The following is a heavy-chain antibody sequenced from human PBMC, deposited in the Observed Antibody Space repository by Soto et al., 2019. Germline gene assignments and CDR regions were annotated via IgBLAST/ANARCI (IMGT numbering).Heavy chain of an antibody. CDR1: GITFRSYG. V-gene: IGHV3-30*18. J-gene: IGHJ5*01. CDR3: AKDAKYEDIVVVVGGWVYS. CDR2: ISYDGSNK. D-gene: IGHD2-15*01. Sequence: QVHLVESGGGVVQPGGSLRLSCAASGITFRSYGIHWVRQAPGKGLEWVSVISYDGSNKYYGDSVKGRFTISRDNSKNTLYLQMNSLRAEDTAVYYCAKDAKYEDIVVVVGGWVYSWGQGTLVTVSS.